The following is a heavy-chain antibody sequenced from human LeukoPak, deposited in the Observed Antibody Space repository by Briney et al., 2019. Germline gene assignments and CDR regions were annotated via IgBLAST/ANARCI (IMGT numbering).Heavy chain of an antibody. Sequence: SETLSLTCTVSDGSMSPYYWSWIRQSPGKGLEWIAYIFHNGNTKYNPSLWSRITVSIDTSRNQVFLNLNSVTAADTAVYYCARGGYYYLDVWGKGTTVTVSS. CDR2: IFHNGNT. J-gene: IGHJ6*03. CDR3: ARGGYYYLDV. CDR1: DGSMSPYY. V-gene: IGHV4-59*01.